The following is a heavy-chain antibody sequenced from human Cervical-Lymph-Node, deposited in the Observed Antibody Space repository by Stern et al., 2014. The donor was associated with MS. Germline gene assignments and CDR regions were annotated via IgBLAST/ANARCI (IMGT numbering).Heavy chain of an antibody. CDR2: ISDGGNAA. J-gene: IGHJ4*02. CDR3: ASVFASGIPLGDY. V-gene: IGHV3-23*04. CDR1: GFNFSSYD. Sequence: VQLVESGGGLVQPGGSLRLSCAASGFNFSSYDMTWVRQAPGKGLEWVSTISDGGNAAYYADSVKGRFTISRDNSRKTLYLQMISLRPEDTAIYFCASVFASGIPLGDYWGQGNLVTVSS. D-gene: IGHD3-10*01.